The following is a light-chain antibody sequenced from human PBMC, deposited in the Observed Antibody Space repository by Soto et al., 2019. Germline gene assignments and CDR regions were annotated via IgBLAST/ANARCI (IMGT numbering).Light chain of an antibody. CDR1: QTINNY. J-gene: IGKJ3*01. CDR3: QQSYSAQFT. CDR2: VAS. V-gene: IGKV1-39*01. Sequence: DIQMTQSPSSLSASVGDSVPITCRTSQTINNYLNWDQQKPGKAPKLLIYVASTLQGGVTSRFSGRGSGTDFSRPISSLQPEDSATYYCQQSYSAQFTFGPGTKVDVK.